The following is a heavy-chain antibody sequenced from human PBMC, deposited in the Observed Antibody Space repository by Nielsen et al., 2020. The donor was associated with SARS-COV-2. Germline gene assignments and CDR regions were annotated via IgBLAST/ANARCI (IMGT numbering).Heavy chain of an antibody. V-gene: IGHV3-23*01. CDR1: GFIFSSYT. CDR2: ISGGGST. Sequence: GESLKISCVGSGFIFSSYTMHWVRRAPGKGLEWVSGISGGGSTFYAESVRGRFTVSRENFRNTLYLEMNSLRVEDTALYYCASEVGGSYRDFDYWGQGILVTVSS. D-gene: IGHD3-16*02. CDR3: ASEVGGSYRDFDY. J-gene: IGHJ4*02.